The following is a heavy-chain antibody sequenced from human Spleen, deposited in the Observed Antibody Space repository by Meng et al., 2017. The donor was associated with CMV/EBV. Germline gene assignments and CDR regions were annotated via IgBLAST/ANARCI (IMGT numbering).Heavy chain of an antibody. V-gene: IGHV5-51*01. D-gene: IGHD2-15*01. Sequence: KVSCKGSGYSFTSYCIGWVRQMPGKGLEWMACIDPDDSATRYSPSFQGQVTISVDKSIRTAYLQWSSLKASDTAMYYCARLQDDIVVVVAAPGAFDIWGQGTMVTVSS. CDR2: IDPDDSAT. J-gene: IGHJ3*02. CDR3: ARLQDDIVVVVAAPGAFDI. CDR1: GYSFTSYC.